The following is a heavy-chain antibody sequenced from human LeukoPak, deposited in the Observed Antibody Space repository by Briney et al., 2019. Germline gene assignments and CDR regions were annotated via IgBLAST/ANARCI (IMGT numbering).Heavy chain of an antibody. J-gene: IGHJ6*02. CDR3: ARAYCSSTSCPPDRNYGMDV. CDR2: IIPIFGTA. D-gene: IGHD2-2*01. V-gene: IGHV1-69*13. CDR1: GGTFSGYA. Sequence: SVKVSCTASGGTFSGYAISWVRQAPGQGLEWMGGIIPIFGTANYAQKFQGRVTITADESTSTAYMELSSLRSEDTAVYYCARAYCSSTSCPPDRNYGMDVWGQGTTVTVSS.